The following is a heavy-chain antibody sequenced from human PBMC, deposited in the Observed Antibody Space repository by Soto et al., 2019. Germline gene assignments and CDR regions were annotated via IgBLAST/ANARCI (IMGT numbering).Heavy chain of an antibody. D-gene: IGHD6-19*01. V-gene: IGHV3-23*01. J-gene: IGHJ4*02. CDR2: ISGSGGST. CDR1: GFTFSSYA. Sequence: EVQLLESGGGLVQPGGSLRLSCAASGFTFSSYAMSWVRQAPGKGLEWVSAISGSGGSTYYADSVKGRFTISRDNSKNTLYLQMNSLRAEDTALYYCAKGGMRGIAVAGLRYWGQGTLVTVSS. CDR3: AKGGMRGIAVAGLRY.